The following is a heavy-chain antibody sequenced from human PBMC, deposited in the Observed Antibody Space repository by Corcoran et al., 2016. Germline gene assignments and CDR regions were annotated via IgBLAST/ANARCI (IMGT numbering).Heavy chain of an antibody. D-gene: IGHD4-17*01. J-gene: IGHJ4*02. CDR3: ARWTSLTPYYFDY. V-gene: IGHV5-51*01. CDR1: GYSFTSYW. CDR2: IYPGDSDT. Sequence: EVQVVQSGAELRKPGESLKISCKASGYSFTSYWIGWVRQMPGEGLEWMGIIYPGDSDTRYSPSFQGQVTISADKSISTAYLQWSSLKASDTAIYYCARWTSLTPYYFDYWGQGTLVTVSS.